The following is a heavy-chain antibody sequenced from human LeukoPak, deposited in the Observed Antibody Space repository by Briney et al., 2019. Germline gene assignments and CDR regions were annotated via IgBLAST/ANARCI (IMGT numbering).Heavy chain of an antibody. CDR2: IRYDGSNK. J-gene: IGHJ4*02. D-gene: IGHD5-24*01. Sequence: PGGSLRLSCAASGFTFSSYGMHWVRQAPGKGLEWVAFIRYDGSNKYYADSVKGRFTISRDNSKNTLYLQMNSLGAEDTAVYYCAKDWGYNYYFDYWGQGTLVTVSS. CDR1: GFTFSSYG. V-gene: IGHV3-30*02. CDR3: AKDWGYNYYFDY.